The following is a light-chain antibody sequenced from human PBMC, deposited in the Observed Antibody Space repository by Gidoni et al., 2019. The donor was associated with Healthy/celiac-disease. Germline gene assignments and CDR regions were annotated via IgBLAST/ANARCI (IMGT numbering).Light chain of an antibody. CDR2: AAS. Sequence: DIQMTLSPSSLSASVGDSVTITRLASQSISSYLNWYQQKLVKAPKLLIYAASSLQSGGPSRFSGSGSGTDFTLTISSLQHEDFATYYCQQSYSTPWTFGQXTKVEIK. V-gene: IGKV1-39*01. CDR1: QSISSY. J-gene: IGKJ1*01. CDR3: QQSYSTPWT.